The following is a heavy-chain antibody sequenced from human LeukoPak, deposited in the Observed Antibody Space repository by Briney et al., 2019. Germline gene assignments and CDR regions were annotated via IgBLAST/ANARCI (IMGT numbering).Heavy chain of an antibody. CDR2: MNSNSGNK. D-gene: IGHD3-22*01. Sequence: ASVKVSCRASGYIFTSYDFNWVQQATGQGLEGMGWMNSNSGNKGYAQMFQGRVTMTRDTATSTAYMELSSLSSEDTAVYYCATPGVHYDPSGYYPFQHWGQGTLVTVSS. CDR1: GYIFTSYD. J-gene: IGHJ1*01. V-gene: IGHV1-8*01. CDR3: ATPGVHYDPSGYYPFQH.